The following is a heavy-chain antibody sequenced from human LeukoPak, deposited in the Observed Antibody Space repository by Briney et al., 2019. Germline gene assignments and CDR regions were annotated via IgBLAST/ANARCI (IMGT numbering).Heavy chain of an antibody. CDR1: GFTLSSYA. D-gene: IGHD4-17*01. CDR2: ISYDGSNK. J-gene: IGHJ4*02. Sequence: GGSLRLSCAASGFTLSSYAMHWVRRAPGKGLEWVAVISYDGSNKYYADSVKGRFTISRDNSKNTLYLQMNSLRAEDTAVYYCARDSSYGAYDYWGQGTLVTVSS. V-gene: IGHV3-30*04. CDR3: ARDSSYGAYDY.